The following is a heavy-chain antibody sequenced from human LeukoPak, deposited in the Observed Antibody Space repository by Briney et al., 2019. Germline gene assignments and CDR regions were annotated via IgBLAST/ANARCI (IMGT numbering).Heavy chain of an antibody. CDR2: FDPEDGET. Sequence: GASVKVSCKVFGYTLTELSMHWVRQPPGKGLEWMGGFDPEDGETIYAQKFQGRVTMTRDTSTSTVYMELSSLRSEDTAVYYCARAQAQAYGSGSYYIPVISGSDYWGQGTLVTVSS. J-gene: IGHJ4*02. CDR1: GYTLTELS. D-gene: IGHD3-10*01. CDR3: ARAQAQAYGSGSYYIPVISGSDY. V-gene: IGHV1-24*01.